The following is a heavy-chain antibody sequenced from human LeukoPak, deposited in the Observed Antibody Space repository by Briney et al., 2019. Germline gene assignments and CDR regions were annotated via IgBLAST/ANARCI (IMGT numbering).Heavy chain of an antibody. V-gene: IGHV3-30*18. CDR2: ISYDGSNK. CDR3: AKELDYSSSWPRGFHY. Sequence: PGGSLRLSCAASGFTFSSYGMHWVRQAPGKGLEWVAVISYDGSNKYYADSVKGRFTISRDNSKNTLYLRMNSLRAEDTAVYYCAKELDYSSSWPRGFHYWGQGTLVTVSS. J-gene: IGHJ4*02. D-gene: IGHD6-13*01. CDR1: GFTFSSYG.